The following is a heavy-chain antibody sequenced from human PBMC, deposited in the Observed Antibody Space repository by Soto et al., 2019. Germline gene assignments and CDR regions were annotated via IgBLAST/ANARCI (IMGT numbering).Heavy chain of an antibody. V-gene: IGHV4-59*01. J-gene: IGHJ6*03. CDR2: IYYSGST. D-gene: IGHD5-12*01. Sequence: SETLSLTCTVSGGSISSYYWSWIRQPPGKGLEWIGYIYYSGSTNYNPSLKSRVTISVDTSKNQFSLKLSSVTAADTALYYCARYGGGYVNYYYYMDVWGKGTTVTVSS. CDR1: GGSISSYY. CDR3: ARYGGGYVNYYYYMDV.